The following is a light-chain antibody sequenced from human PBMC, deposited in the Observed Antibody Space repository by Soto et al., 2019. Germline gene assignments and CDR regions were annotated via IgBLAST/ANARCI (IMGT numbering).Light chain of an antibody. Sequence: DTQLTQSPSFLSASVGDRVTITCRASQGISSYLAWYQQKPGKAPKLLIYAASTLQSGVPSRFSGSGSGTEFTHTISSLQPEDFATYYCQQLNSYPRTFGQGTKLEIK. V-gene: IGKV1-9*01. J-gene: IGKJ2*01. CDR1: QGISSY. CDR3: QQLNSYPRT. CDR2: AAS.